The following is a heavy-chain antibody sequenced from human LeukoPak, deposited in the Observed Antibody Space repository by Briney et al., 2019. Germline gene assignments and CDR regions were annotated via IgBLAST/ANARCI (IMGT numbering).Heavy chain of an antibody. J-gene: IGHJ5*02. CDR3: ARAPGYCSGTSCYFRFDP. CDR2: IYHSGSS. D-gene: IGHD2-2*03. V-gene: IGHV4-39*07. CDR1: GASISSTAHY. Sequence: SETLSLTCTVSGASISSTAHYWAWIRQSPGEGLEWIASIYHSGSSYHNPSLKSRVTISLDTSKRHFSLNLSSVTASDTANYYCARAPGYCSGTSCYFRFDPWGQGTLVTVSS.